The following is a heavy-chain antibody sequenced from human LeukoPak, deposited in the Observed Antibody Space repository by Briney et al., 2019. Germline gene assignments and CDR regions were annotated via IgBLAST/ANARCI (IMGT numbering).Heavy chain of an antibody. CDR1: GFTFGDYA. J-gene: IGHJ1*01. D-gene: IGHD6-13*01. V-gene: IGHV3-49*04. CDR3: TRGSSSSWYIFQH. CDR2: IRSKAYGGTT. Sequence: GSLRLSCTASGFTFGDYAMSWVRQAPGKGLEWVGFIRSKAYGGTTEYAASVKGRFTISRDDSKSIAYLQMNSLKTKDTAVYYCTRGSSSSWYIFQHWGQGTLVTVSS.